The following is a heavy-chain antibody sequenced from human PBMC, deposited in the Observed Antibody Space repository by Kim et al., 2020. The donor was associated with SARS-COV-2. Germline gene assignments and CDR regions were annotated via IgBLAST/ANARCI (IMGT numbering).Heavy chain of an antibody. CDR1: GHFIRSGDYY. CDR2: IYYTGST. CDR3: ARDSPYAGDSFDIWGPGTMVTVSSGMDV. J-gene: IGHJ6*02. V-gene: IGHV4-30-4*01. Sequence: SETLSLTCTVSGHFIRSGDYYWSWIRQPPGKGLEWIGYIYYTGSTHFNPSLESRSTISVDTSKNQFSLKMNSVTAADTAVYYCARDSPYAGDSFDIWGPGTMVTVSSGMDVWGQGTTVTVSS. D-gene: IGHD2-8*01.